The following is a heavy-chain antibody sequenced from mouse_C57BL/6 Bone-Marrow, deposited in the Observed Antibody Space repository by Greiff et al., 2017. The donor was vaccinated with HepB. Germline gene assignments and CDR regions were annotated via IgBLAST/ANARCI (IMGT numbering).Heavy chain of an antibody. CDR3: ASGTTVVAEVYYFDY. CDR1: GYTFTDYY. CDR2: INPNNGGT. Sequence: EVKLQQSGPELVKPGASVKISCKASGYTFTDYYMNWVKQSHGKSLEWIGDINPNNGGTSYNQKFKGKATLTVDKSSSTAYMELRSLTSEDSAVYYCASGTTVVAEVYYFDYWGQGTTRTVSS. D-gene: IGHD1-1*01. V-gene: IGHV1-26*01. J-gene: IGHJ2*01.